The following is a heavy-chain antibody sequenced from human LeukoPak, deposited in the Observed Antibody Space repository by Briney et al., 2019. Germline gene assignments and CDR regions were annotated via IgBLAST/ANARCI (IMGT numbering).Heavy chain of an antibody. CDR3: ALAVAGARFDY. V-gene: IGHV3-9*01. Sequence: PGGSLRLSCAASGFNFDDYAMRWGRQAPGKGLEWVSGISWNSGSIGYADSVKGRFTISRDNVKNSLYLQMNSLRAEDTALYYCALAVAGARFDYWGQGTLVTVSS. D-gene: IGHD6-19*01. CDR2: ISWNSGSI. CDR1: GFNFDDYA. J-gene: IGHJ4*02.